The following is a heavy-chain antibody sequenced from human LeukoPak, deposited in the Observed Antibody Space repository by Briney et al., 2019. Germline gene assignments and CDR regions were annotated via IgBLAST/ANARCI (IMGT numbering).Heavy chain of an antibody. Sequence: ASVKVSCKASGHTFTSYDINWVRQATGQGLEWMGWMNPNSGNTGYAQKFQGRVTMTRNTSISTAYMELSSLRSEDTAVYYCARDRGDKYYYDSSGFDWGQGTLVTVSS. CDR2: MNPNSGNT. V-gene: IGHV1-8*01. CDR1: GHTFTSYD. D-gene: IGHD3-22*01. CDR3: ARDRGDKYYYDSSGFD. J-gene: IGHJ4*02.